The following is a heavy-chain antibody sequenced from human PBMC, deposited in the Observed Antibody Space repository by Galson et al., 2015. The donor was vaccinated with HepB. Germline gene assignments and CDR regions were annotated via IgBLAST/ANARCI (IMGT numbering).Heavy chain of an antibody. D-gene: IGHD2-2*01. CDR1: GYSFTSYW. CDR2: IYPGDSDT. J-gene: IGHJ6*03. CDR3: ARLPLGYCSSTSCYGYYYYYYMDV. Sequence: QSGAEVKKPGESLKISCKGSGYSFTSYWIGWVRQMPGKGLEWMGIIYPGDSDTRYSPSFQGQVTISADKSISTAYLQWSSLKASDTAMYYCARLPLGYCSSTSCYGYYYYYYMDVWGKGTTVTVSS. V-gene: IGHV5-51*01.